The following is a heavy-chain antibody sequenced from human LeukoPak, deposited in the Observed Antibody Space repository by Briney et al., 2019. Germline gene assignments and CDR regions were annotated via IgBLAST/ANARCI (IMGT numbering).Heavy chain of an antibody. CDR2: IKEDGSEK. D-gene: IGHD3-22*01. V-gene: IGHV3-7*01. Sequence: GGSLRLSCAASGFTFSTYWMSWVRQAPGKGLEWVANIKEDGSEKYYGDSVKSRFTISRDNAKNSLYLQMNSLRAEDTAVYYCARDSSGYQWGQGTLVTVSS. CDR3: ARDSSGYQ. CDR1: GFTFSTYW. J-gene: IGHJ4*02.